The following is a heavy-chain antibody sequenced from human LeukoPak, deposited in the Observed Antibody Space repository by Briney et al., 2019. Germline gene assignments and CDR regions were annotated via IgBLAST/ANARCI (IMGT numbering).Heavy chain of an antibody. V-gene: IGHV3-48*04. CDR3: AKAGKRTGITNQRRIGEYYFDY. CDR2: INTISSTK. Sequence: GGSLRLSCAASGFIFSSYNMNWVRQAPGKGLEWVSYINTISSTKYYADSVKGRFTISRDNAKNSLYLQMNSLRAEDMALYYCAKAGKRTGITNQRRIGEYYFDYWGQGTLVTVSS. D-gene: IGHD1-14*01. CDR1: GFIFSSYN. J-gene: IGHJ4*02.